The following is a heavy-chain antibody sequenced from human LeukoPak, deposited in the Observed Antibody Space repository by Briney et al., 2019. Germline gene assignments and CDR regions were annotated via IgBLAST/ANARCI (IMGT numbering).Heavy chain of an antibody. Sequence: SGGSLRLSCAASGFTFSSYEMNWVRQAPGKGLEWVSSISSSSSYIYYADSVKGRFTISRDNAKNSLYLQMNSLRAEDTAVYYCARVVGATSYYYYYGMDVWGQGTTVTVSS. CDR3: ARVVGATSYYYYYGMDV. D-gene: IGHD1-26*01. V-gene: IGHV3-21*01. J-gene: IGHJ6*02. CDR2: ISSSSSYI. CDR1: GFTFSSYE.